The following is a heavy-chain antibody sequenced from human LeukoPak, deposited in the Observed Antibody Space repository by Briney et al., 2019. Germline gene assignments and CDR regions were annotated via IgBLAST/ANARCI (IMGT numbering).Heavy chain of an antibody. J-gene: IGHJ4*02. V-gene: IGHV1-18*01. CDR1: GYTFTSYG. Sequence: ASVKVSCKASGYTFTSYGISWVRQAPGQGLEWMGWISAYNGNTNYAQKLQGRVTMTTDTSTSTAYMELRSLRFDDTAVYYCARVLVGEGAGKYYFDYWGQGTLVTVSS. CDR3: ARVLVGEGAGKYYFDY. CDR2: ISAYNGNT. D-gene: IGHD1-26*01.